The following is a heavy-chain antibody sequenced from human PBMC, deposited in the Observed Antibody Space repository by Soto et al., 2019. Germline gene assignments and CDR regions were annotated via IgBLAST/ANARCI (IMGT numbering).Heavy chain of an antibody. J-gene: IGHJ6*02. CDR2: INPSGGST. Sequence: ASVKVSCNASGYTFTSYYIHWVRHAPGQGLEWMGIINPSGGSTSYAQKLKGRVTMTRDTSTSTVYMELSSLRSEDTAVYYCARDGGSGYYYYGMDVWGQGTTVTVSS. V-gene: IGHV1-46*01. D-gene: IGHD3-10*01. CDR1: GYTFTSYY. CDR3: ARDGGSGYYYYGMDV.